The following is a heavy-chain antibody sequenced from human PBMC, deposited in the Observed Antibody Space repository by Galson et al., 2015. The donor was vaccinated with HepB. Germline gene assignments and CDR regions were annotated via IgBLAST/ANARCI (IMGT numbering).Heavy chain of an antibody. CDR2: IYPGDSDT. J-gene: IGHJ4*02. CDR1: GYSFTTYW. CDR3: ASTRNLGTEYDSSGYSSFDY. V-gene: IGHV5-51*01. Sequence: QSGAEVKKPGESLKISCKGSGYSFTTYWIGWVRQMPGKGLEWMGIIYPGDSDTRYSPSFQGQVTISADRSISTAYLQWGSLKASDTAMYYCASTRNLGTEYDSSGYSSFDYWGQGTLVTVSS. D-gene: IGHD3-22*01.